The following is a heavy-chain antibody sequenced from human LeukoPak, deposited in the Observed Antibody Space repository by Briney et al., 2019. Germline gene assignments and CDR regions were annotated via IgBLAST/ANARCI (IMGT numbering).Heavy chain of an antibody. Sequence: GGSLRLSCAASGFTFRNYAMSWVRQAPGKGREWVSSISSRSSYIYYADSVKGRFIISRYNAKNSLYLQMNSLTAEDTAVYYCLSGPGVWGKGTTVTVSS. CDR1: GFTFRNYA. J-gene: IGHJ6*04. V-gene: IGHV3-21*01. CDR2: ISSRSSYI. CDR3: LSGPGV.